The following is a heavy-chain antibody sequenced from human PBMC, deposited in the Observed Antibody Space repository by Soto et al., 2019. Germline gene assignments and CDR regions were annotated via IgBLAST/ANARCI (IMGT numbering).Heavy chain of an antibody. CDR2: IIPIFGTA. CDR3: ATHLVDTAMGFDY. D-gene: IGHD5-18*01. CDR1: GGTFSSYA. V-gene: IGHV1-69*06. J-gene: IGHJ4*02. Sequence: QVQRVQSWAEVKKPGSSVKVSCKASGGTFSSYAISWVRQAPGQGLEWMGGIIPIFGTANYAQKFQGRVTITADKSTSTAYLELSSLRSEDTAVYYCATHLVDTAMGFDYWGQGTLVTVSS.